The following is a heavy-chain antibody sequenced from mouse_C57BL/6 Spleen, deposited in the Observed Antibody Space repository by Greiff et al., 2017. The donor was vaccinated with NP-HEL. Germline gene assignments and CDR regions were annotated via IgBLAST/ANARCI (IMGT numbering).Heavy chain of an antibody. CDR2: INPNYGTT. CDR1: GYSFTDYN. D-gene: IGHD1-1*01. J-gene: IGHJ2*01. Sequence: VQLQQSGPELVKPGASVKISCKASGYSFTDYNMNWVKQSNGKSLEWIGVINPNYGTTSYNQKFKGKATLTVDQSSRTAYMQLNSLTSEDSAVYYCAREDYYGSSYPFDYWGQGTTLTVSS. CDR3: AREDYYGSSYPFDY. V-gene: IGHV1-39*01.